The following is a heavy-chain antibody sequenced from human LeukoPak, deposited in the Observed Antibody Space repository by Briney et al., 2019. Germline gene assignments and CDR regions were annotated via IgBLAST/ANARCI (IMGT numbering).Heavy chain of an antibody. V-gene: IGHV1-18*01. CDR3: ARDLSGYSYGQIDY. CDR2: ISAYNGNT. CDR1: GYTFTSYG. J-gene: IGHJ4*02. Sequence: ASVKVSCKASGYTFTSYGISWVRQAPGQGLEWMGWISAYNGNTNYAQKLQGRVTMTTDTSTSTAYMELRSLGSDDTAVYYCARDLSGYSYGQIDYWGQGTLVTVSS. D-gene: IGHD5-18*01.